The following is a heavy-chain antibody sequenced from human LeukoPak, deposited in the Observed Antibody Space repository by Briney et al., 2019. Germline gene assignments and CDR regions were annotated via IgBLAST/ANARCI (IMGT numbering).Heavy chain of an antibody. CDR1: GFTFSDYY. V-gene: IGHV3-11*06. J-gene: IGHJ5*02. Sequence: GGSLRLSCAASGFTFSDYYMSWIRQAPGKGLEWVSYISSSSSYTNYADSVKGRFTISRDNAKNSLYLQMNSLRAEDTAVYYCARSGSLTGYYLWFGPWGQGTLVTVSS. D-gene: IGHD3-9*01. CDR3: ARSGSLTGYYLWFGP. CDR2: ISSSSSYT.